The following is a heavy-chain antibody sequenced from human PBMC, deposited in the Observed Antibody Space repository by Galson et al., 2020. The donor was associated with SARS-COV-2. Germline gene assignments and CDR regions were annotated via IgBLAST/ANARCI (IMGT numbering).Heavy chain of an antibody. CDR3: ARGPPVLDYYENLTGYMGGHYYYGMDA. D-gene: IGHD3-9*01. Sequence: SQASETLSLTCAVDGGSFSGYYWGWIRQPPGKGLEWIGEIHHIGSTNYNPSLKSRVTISGDTSKNQFSLKLSSVTAADTAVYYCARGPPVLDYYENLTGYMGGHYYYGMDAWGQGTTVTVSS. J-gene: IGHJ6*02. CDR1: GGSFSGYY. CDR2: IHHIGST. V-gene: IGHV4-34*01.